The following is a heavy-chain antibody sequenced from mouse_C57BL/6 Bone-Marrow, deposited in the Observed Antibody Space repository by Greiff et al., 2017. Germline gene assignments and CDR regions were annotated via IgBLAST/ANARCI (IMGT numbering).Heavy chain of an antibody. CDR1: GFTFSDYY. Sequence: EVQGVESGGGLVQPGGSLKLSCAASGFTFSDYYMYWVRQTPEKRLEWVAYISNGGGSTYYPDTVKGRFTISRDNAKNTLYLQMSRLKSEDTAMYYGARPSDYYVPAWFAYWGQGTMVTVSA. D-gene: IGHD1-1*01. CDR3: ARPSDYYVPAWFAY. CDR2: ISNGGGST. J-gene: IGHJ3*01. V-gene: IGHV5-12*01.